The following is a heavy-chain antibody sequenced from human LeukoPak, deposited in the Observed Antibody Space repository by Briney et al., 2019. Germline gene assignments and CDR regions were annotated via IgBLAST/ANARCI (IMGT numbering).Heavy chain of an antibody. J-gene: IGHJ3*02. CDR3: ARRRRVITFGGVIAHDAFDI. V-gene: IGHV4-34*01. D-gene: IGHD3-16*02. CDR2: INHSGST. CDR1: GGSFSGYY. Sequence: PSETLSLTCAVYGGSFSGYYWSWIRQPPGKGLEWIGEINHSGSTNYNPSLKSRVAISVDTSKNQFSLTLSSVTAADTAVYYCARRRRVITFGGVIAHDAFDIWGQGTMVTVSS.